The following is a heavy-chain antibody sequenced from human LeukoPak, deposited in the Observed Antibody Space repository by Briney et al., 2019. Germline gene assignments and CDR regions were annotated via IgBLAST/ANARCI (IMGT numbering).Heavy chain of an antibody. D-gene: IGHD2-2*01. CDR1: GFTFSSYG. CDR2: IWYDGSNK. Sequence: EGSLRLSCAASGFTFSSYGMHWVRQAPGKGLEWVAVIWYDGSNKYYADSVKGRFTISRDNSKNTLYLQMNSLRAEDTAVYYCARDGYCSSTSCYPLDYWGQGTLVTVSS. J-gene: IGHJ4*02. CDR3: ARDGYCSSTSCYPLDY. V-gene: IGHV3-33*01.